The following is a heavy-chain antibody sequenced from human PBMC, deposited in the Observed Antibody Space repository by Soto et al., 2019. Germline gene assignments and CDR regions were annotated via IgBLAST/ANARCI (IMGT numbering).Heavy chain of an antibody. D-gene: IGHD6-13*01. V-gene: IGHV3-30-3*01. CDR3: ARSGSSWYGGFDY. CDR2: ISYDGSNK. Sequence: GGSLRLSCTVSAVSGFSFSDQYMDWVRQAPGKGLEWVAVISYDGSNKYYADSAKGRFTISRDNSKNTLYLQMNSLRAEDTAVYYCARSGSSWYGGFDYWGQGTLVTVSS. CDR1: GFSFSDQY. J-gene: IGHJ4*02.